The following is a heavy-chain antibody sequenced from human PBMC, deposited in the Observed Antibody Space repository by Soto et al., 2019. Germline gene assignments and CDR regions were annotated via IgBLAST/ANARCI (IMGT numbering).Heavy chain of an antibody. D-gene: IGHD3-9*01. CDR3: ARHYDILTGYSNRATFDP. Sequence: GESLKISCKGSGYSFTSYWISWVRQMPGKGLEWMGRIDPSDSYTNYSPSFQGHVTISADKSISTAYLQWSSLKASDTAMYYCARHYDILTGYSNRATFDPWGQGTLVTVSS. V-gene: IGHV5-10-1*01. CDR2: IDPSDSYT. CDR1: GYSFTSYW. J-gene: IGHJ5*02.